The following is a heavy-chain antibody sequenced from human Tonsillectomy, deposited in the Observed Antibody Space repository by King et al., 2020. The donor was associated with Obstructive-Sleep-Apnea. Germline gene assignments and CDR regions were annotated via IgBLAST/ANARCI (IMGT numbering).Heavy chain of an antibody. V-gene: IGHV1-2*02. CDR1: GYTFTGYY. D-gene: IGHD3-10*01. Sequence: QLVQSGAEVKKPGASVKVSCKASGYTFTGYYIHWVRRAPGQGLECMGWISPNSGATTYAQKFQDRVTMTRDTSISTAYMDLSRLRSDDTAIYYCARDMSAYDSTSPAYWGQGTLVTVSS. CDR3: ARDMSAYDSTSPAY. CDR2: ISPNSGAT. J-gene: IGHJ4*02.